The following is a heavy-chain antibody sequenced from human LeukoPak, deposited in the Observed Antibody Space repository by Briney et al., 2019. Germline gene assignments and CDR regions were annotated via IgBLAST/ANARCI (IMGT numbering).Heavy chain of an antibody. Sequence: SVKVSCKASGGTFSSYAISWGRQAPGQGLEWMGGIIPIFGTANYAQKFQGRVTITADESTSTAYMELSSLRSEDTAVYYCARGPGYSGYDSPGWYTIRFDYWGQGTLVTVSS. CDR2: IIPIFGTA. CDR3: ARGPGYSGYDSPGWYTIRFDY. V-gene: IGHV1-69*01. J-gene: IGHJ4*02. D-gene: IGHD5-12*01. CDR1: GGTFSSYA.